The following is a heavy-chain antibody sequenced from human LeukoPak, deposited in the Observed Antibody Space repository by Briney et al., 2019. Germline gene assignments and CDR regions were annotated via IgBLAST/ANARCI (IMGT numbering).Heavy chain of an antibody. CDR2: IRYDGSDK. CDR3: ASLQQWLVRRYFDY. V-gene: IGHV3-30*02. J-gene: IGHJ4*02. CDR1: GFTFSRHG. Sequence: GGSLRLSCAASGFTFSRHGMHWVRQAPGKGLEWVAFIRYDGSDKYYADSVKGRFTISRDNSENTLYLQMNSLRPEDTAVYYCASLQQWLVRRYFDYWGQGTLVTVSS. D-gene: IGHD6-19*01.